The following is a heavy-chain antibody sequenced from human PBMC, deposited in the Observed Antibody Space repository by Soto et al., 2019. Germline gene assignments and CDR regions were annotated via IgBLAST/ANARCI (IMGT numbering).Heavy chain of an antibody. D-gene: IGHD3-10*01. CDR1: GGSISSYY. Sequence: QVQLQESGPGLVKPSETLSLTCTVSGGSISSYYWSWIRQPPGKGLEWIGYIYYSGSTNYNPSLKSRVTISVDTSKNQFSLKLSSVTAADTAVYYCARHVSGFPLWFGEYTTRLYYYYYYYMDVWGKGTTVTVSS. CDR2: IYYSGST. CDR3: ARHVSGFPLWFGEYTTRLYYYYYYYMDV. V-gene: IGHV4-59*08. J-gene: IGHJ6*03.